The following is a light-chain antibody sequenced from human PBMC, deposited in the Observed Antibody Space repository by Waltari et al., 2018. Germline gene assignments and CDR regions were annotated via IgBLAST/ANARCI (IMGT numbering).Light chain of an antibody. V-gene: IGLV1-47*01. Sequence: QVPGTAPKRLISRNEQRPSGAPDRFSGSKSGTSASLAISGLRSEDEADYFCATWDARLNAVVFGGGTKLTVL. CDR2: RNE. CDR3: ATWDARLNAVV. J-gene: IGLJ2*01.